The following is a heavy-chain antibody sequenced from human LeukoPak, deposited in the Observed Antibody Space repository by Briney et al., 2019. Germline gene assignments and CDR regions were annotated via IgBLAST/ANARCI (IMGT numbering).Heavy chain of an antibody. D-gene: IGHD6-13*01. V-gene: IGHV1-69*05. CDR3: ARGDSSSWYGGHWFDP. J-gene: IGHJ5*02. CDR1: GGTFSSYA. CDR2: IIPIFGTA. Sequence: SVKVSCKASGGTFSSYAISWVRQAPGQGLESMGRIIPIFGTANYAQKFQGRVTITTDEPTSTAYMELSSLRSEDTAVYYCARGDSSSWYGGHWFDPWGQGTLVTVSS.